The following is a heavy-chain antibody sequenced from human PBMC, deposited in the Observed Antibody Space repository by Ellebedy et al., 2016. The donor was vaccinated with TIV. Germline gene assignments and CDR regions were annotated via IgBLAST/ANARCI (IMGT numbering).Heavy chain of an antibody. CDR3: ARHGFTAARDY. D-gene: IGHD2-21*02. CDR1: GFTFSSYW. V-gene: IGHV3-7*02. Sequence: PGGSLRLSCAASGFTFSSYWMGWVRQAPGKGLEWVADINQDGSGKYYVDSVKGRFTIARDNAKNSLYLQMNSLRPEDTALYFCARHGFTAARDYWGQGTLVTVSS. CDR2: INQDGSGK. J-gene: IGHJ4*02.